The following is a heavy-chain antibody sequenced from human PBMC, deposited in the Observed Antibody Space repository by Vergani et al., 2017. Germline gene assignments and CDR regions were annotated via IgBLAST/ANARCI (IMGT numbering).Heavy chain of an antibody. Sequence: QVQLQQWGAGLLKPSETLSLTCAVYGGSFSGYYWSWIRQPPGKGLEWIGEINHSGSTNYNPSLKSRVTISVDTSKNQFSLKLSSVTAADTAVYYCARVGTALRELLRSEYNWFDPWGQGTLVTVSS. CDR3: ARVGTALRELLRSEYNWFDP. CDR1: GGSFSGYY. V-gene: IGHV4-34*01. J-gene: IGHJ5*02. D-gene: IGHD1-26*01. CDR2: INHSGST.